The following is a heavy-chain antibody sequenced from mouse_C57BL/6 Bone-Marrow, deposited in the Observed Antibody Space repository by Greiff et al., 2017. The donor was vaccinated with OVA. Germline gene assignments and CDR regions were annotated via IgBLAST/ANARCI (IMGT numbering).Heavy chain of an antibody. Sequence: EVKLLESGGGLVQPGESLKLSCESNEYEFPSHDMSWVRKTPEKRLELVAAINSDGGSNYYPDTRDRRFIIFRDNTKKTLYLQRSSLRSEATALYYCARVTGSCAMDYWGQGASVTVSS. V-gene: IGHV5-2*01. J-gene: IGHJ4*01. D-gene: IGHD2-12*01. CDR1: EYEFPSHD. CDR3: ARVTGSCAMDY. CDR2: INSDGGSN.